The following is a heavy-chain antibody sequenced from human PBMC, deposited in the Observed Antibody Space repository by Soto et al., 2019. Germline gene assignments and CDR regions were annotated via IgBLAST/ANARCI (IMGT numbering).Heavy chain of an antibody. CDR2: IYYSGSA. CDR1: GGSISSTIYY. V-gene: IGHV4-39*01. J-gene: IGHJ4*02. Sequence: PSETLSLTCTFSGGSISSTIYYWGWIRQPPGKGLEWIGSIYYSGSAYYNPSLRSRVTISVDTSKNQFSLKLSSVTAADTAVYYCAQKALGVFSYWRFDYWGQGTLVTVSS. D-gene: IGHD1-26*01. CDR3: AQKALGVFSYWRFDY.